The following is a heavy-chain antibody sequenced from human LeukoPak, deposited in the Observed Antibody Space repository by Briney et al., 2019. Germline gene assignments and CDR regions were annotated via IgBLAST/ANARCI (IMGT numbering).Heavy chain of an antibody. CDR1: GYTFTGYY. Sequence: ASVKVSCKASGYTFTGYYMHWVRQAPGQGLEWMGWINPNSGGTNYAQKFQGWVTMTRDTSISTAYMELSRLRSDDTAVYYCARGLGDSSSPRNDYWGQGTLVTVTS. D-gene: IGHD6-6*01. CDR2: INPNSGGT. V-gene: IGHV1-2*04. J-gene: IGHJ4*02. CDR3: ARGLGDSSSPRNDY.